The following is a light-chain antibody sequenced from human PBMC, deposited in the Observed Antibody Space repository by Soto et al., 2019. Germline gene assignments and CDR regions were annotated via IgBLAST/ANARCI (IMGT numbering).Light chain of an antibody. Sequence: DIQLTQSPSFLSGSVGDRVIITCRASQGISSYLAWYQQKPGKAPKLLIFAASTLQNGVPSRFSGSGSGTEFTLTISSLQPEDFATYYCLHLNSYSPDTFGPGTKVDIK. J-gene: IGKJ3*01. CDR3: LHLNSYSPDT. V-gene: IGKV1-9*01. CDR2: AAS. CDR1: QGISSY.